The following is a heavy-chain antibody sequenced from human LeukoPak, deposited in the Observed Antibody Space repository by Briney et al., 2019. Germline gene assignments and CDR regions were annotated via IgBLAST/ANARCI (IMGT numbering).Heavy chain of an antibody. CDR2: IYYSGST. J-gene: IGHJ4*02. Sequence: PSETLSLTCTVSGGSISSSSYYWGWIRQPPGKGLEWIGSIYYSGSTYYNPSLKSRVTISVDTSKNQFSLKLSSVTAADTAVYYCARGRDYGDYDPSYYFDYWGQGTLVTVSS. V-gene: IGHV4-39*01. D-gene: IGHD4-17*01. CDR1: GGSISSSSYY. CDR3: ARGRDYGDYDPSYYFDY.